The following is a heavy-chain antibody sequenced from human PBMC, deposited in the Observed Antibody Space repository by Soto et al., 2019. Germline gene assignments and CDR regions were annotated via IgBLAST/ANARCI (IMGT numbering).Heavy chain of an antibody. CDR3: ARHETLASAGGY. J-gene: IGHJ4*02. D-gene: IGHD2-15*01. CDR2: IYYGGST. CDR1: GGSISGTSYY. Sequence: SETLSLTCTVSGGSISGTSYYWGWIRQPAGKGLEWIGSIYYGGSTYYNPSLKSRVTISVDTSKNQFSLKLRSVTAADTAVYYCARHETLASAGGYWGQGTLVTVSS. V-gene: IGHV4-39*01.